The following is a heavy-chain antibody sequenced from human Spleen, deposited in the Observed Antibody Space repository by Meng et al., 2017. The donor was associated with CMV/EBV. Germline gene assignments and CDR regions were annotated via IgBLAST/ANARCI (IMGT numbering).Heavy chain of an antibody. Sequence: SGFSLRSYAMHWVRQAPGKGPEWVGVISYHGKDVYYADSVKGRFTISRDNSKNTLDLQMNSLRPEDTAVYYCARDRYSTSQDNYFDYWGQGALVTVSS. V-gene: IGHV3-30*04. CDR2: ISYHGKDV. D-gene: IGHD2-8*01. J-gene: IGHJ4*02. CDR1: GFSLRSYA. CDR3: ARDRYSTSQDNYFDY.